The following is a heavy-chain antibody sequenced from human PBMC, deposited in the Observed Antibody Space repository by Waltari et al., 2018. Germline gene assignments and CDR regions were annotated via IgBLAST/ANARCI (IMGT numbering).Heavy chain of an antibody. D-gene: IGHD6-13*01. Sequence: EVQLVESGGGLAQPGGSLRLSCAASGLSFSTYWMTWVRQASGKGPEWVVKIKQDGSEKYYIDSVKGRFTISRDNAKNSLYLQMNNLRVEDTAVYYCTRGGRDSSWYWRDWGQGTLVTVSS. CDR3: TRGGRDSSWYWRD. J-gene: IGHJ4*02. CDR2: IKQDGSEK. CDR1: GLSFSTYW. V-gene: IGHV3-7*01.